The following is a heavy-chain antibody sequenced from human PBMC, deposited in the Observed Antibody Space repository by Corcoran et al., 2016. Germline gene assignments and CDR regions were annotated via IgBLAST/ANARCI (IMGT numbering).Heavy chain of an antibody. CDR1: GFTFSGSA. CDR2: IRSKANSYAT. J-gene: IGHJ4*02. Sequence: EVQLVESGGGLVRPGGSLKLSCAASGFTFSGSAMHWVRQASGKGLEWVGRIRSKANSYATAYAASVKGRFTISRDDSKNTAYLQMNSMKTKDTAVYYCTTTTVVTRGNDYWGQGTLVTVSS. D-gene: IGHD4-17*01. V-gene: IGHV3-73*02. CDR3: TTTTVVTRGNDY.